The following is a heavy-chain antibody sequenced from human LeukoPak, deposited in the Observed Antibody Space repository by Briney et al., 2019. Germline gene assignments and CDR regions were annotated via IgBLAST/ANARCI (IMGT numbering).Heavy chain of an antibody. Sequence: HPGGSLRLSCAASGFTFSSYWMHWVRQAPGRGLVWVSRINSDASSTSYADSAKGRFTISRDNAKNTLYLQMNSLRAEDTAVYYCARDQGRYCSGGSCSLFDYWGQGTLVTVSS. CDR1: GFTFSSYW. J-gene: IGHJ4*02. D-gene: IGHD2-15*01. CDR2: INSDASST. CDR3: ARDQGRYCSGGSCSLFDY. V-gene: IGHV3-74*01.